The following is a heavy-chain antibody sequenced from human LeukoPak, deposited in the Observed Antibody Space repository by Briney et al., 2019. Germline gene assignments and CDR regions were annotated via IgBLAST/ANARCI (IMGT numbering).Heavy chain of an antibody. V-gene: IGHV3-9*01. CDR3: AKADCSGGSCPVDY. J-gene: IGHJ4*02. Sequence: GGSLRLSCAASGFTFDDYAMHWVRQAPGKGLEWVSGISWNSGSIGYADSVKGRFTISRDNAKNSLYLQMNSLRAEDTALYYCAKADCSGGSCPVDYWGQGTLVTVS. CDR1: GFTFDDYA. D-gene: IGHD2-15*01. CDR2: ISWNSGSI.